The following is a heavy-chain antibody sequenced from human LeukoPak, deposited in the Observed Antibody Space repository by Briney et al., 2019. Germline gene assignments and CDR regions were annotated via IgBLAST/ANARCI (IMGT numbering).Heavy chain of an antibody. CDR3: AKLGYCSSTSCYGDAFDI. V-gene: IGHV3-30*18. J-gene: IGHJ3*02. CDR1: GFTFSSYG. CDR2: ISYDGSNK. D-gene: IGHD2-2*01. Sequence: PGRSLRLSCAASGFTFSSYGMHWVRQAPGKGLEWVAVISYDGSNKYYADSVKGRFTISRDNSKNTLYLQVNSLRAEDTAVYYCAKLGYCSSTSCYGDAFDIWGQGTMVTVSS.